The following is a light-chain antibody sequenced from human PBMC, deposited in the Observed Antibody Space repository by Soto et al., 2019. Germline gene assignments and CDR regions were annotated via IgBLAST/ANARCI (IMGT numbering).Light chain of an antibody. Sequence: QSALTQPPSASGSPRQSVTISCTGTTSDVGGYKYVSWHQQHPGKAPKLIIYEVAKRPSGVPDRFSGSKSGNTASLTVSGLQAEDEADYYCSSYAGSNTFVFGPGTKVTVL. CDR1: TSDVGGYKY. V-gene: IGLV2-8*01. CDR2: EVA. CDR3: SSYAGSNTFV. J-gene: IGLJ1*01.